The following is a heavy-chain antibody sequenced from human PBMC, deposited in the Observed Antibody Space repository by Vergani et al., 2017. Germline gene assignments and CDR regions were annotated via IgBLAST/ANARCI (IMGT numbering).Heavy chain of an antibody. CDR1: GFTFSSYA. J-gene: IGHJ1*01. CDR3: AGDWEQYCSGGSCYCPGVY. Sequence: QVQLVESGGGVVQPGRSLRLSCAASGFTFSSYAMHWVRQAPGKGLAWVAVISYDGSNKYYAASVKGRFSISRDNSKNTLYLQMNSLRAEETAVYYCAGDWEQYCSGGSCYCPGVYWGQGTLVTVSS. V-gene: IGHV3-30-3*01. D-gene: IGHD2-15*01. CDR2: ISYDGSNK.